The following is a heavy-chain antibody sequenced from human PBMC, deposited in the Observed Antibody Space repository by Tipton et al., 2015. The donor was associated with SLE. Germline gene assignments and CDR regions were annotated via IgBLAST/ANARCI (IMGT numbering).Heavy chain of an antibody. D-gene: IGHD6-13*01. J-gene: IGHJ3*02. V-gene: IGHV4-39*01. CDR2: IYYSGTT. CDR1: GGSVTTNTYW. Sequence: TLSLTCLVSGGSVTTNTYWWAWIRQPPGKGLEWIGTIYYSGTTYYNPSLKTRVTLSVDTSRNQFSLELTSVTAADTAAYYCVPTTGSRKGAFDIWGQGTMVTVSS. CDR3: VPTTGSRKGAFDI.